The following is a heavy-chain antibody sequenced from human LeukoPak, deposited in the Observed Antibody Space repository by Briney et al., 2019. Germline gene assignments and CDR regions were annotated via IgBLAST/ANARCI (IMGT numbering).Heavy chain of an antibody. CDR2: IYSGGST. V-gene: IGHV3-53*01. J-gene: IGHJ4*02. Sequence: PGGSLRLSCAASGFTVSSNYMSWVRQAPGKGLEWVSVIYSGGSTYYADSVKGRFTISRDNSKNTLYLQMNSLRAEDTAVYYCARDSGLTTEDYWGQGTLVTVSS. D-gene: IGHD4-11*01. CDR1: GFTVSSNY. CDR3: ARDSGLTTEDY.